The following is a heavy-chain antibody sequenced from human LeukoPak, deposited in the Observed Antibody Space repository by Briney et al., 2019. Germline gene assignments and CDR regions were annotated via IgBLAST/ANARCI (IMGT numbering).Heavy chain of an antibody. CDR1: GFTFSDYA. Sequence: PGGSLRLSCAASGFTFSDYAVSWVRQAPGKGLEWVSAISGDGSTTYYADSVKGRFTISRDNSKDTVYLQMNSLRAEDTAVYYCAKRGPSTVTTSYYFDYWGQGTLLTVSS. V-gene: IGHV3-23*01. D-gene: IGHD4-17*01. J-gene: IGHJ4*02. CDR3: AKRGPSTVTTSYYFDY. CDR2: ISGDGSTT.